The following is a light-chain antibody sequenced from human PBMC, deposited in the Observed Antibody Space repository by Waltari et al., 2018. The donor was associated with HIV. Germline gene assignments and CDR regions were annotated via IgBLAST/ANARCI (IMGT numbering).Light chain of an antibody. CDR3: AAWNDRLSGYV. CDR1: SSNIGRTY. Sequence: QSVLTQPPSASGTPGQRVTISCSGSSSNIGRTYVYWYQQLPGTAPKLLIYTKNQRPSGGPDRFSGSKSGTSASLAISGLRSEDEAEYYCAAWNDRLSGYVFGTGTKVTV. J-gene: IGLJ1*01. CDR2: TKN. V-gene: IGLV1-47*01.